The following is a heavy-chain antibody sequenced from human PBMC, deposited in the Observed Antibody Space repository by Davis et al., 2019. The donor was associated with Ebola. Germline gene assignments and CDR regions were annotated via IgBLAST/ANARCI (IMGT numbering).Heavy chain of an antibody. CDR3: AKVRSYDAFDI. CDR1: GFTFSSYA. Sequence: GGSLRLSCAASGFTFSSYAMSWVRQAPGKGLEWVSAISGSGGSTYYADSVKGRFTISRDNSMNMLYLQMNSLRADDTAVYYCAKVRSYDAFDIWGQGTMVTVSS. CDR2: ISGSGGST. V-gene: IGHV3-23*01. J-gene: IGHJ3*02.